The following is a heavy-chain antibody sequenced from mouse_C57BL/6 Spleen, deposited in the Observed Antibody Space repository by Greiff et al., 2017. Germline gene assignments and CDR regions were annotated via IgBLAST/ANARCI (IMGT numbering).Heavy chain of an antibody. D-gene: IGHD2-2*01. V-gene: IGHV1-26*01. CDR3: AILMVRGY. J-gene: IGHJ2*01. Sequence: EVQLQQSGPELVKPGASVKISCKASGYTFTDYYMNWVKQSHGKSLEWIGDINPNNGGTSYNQKFKGKATLTVDKSSSTAYMELRSLTSEDSAVYYCAILMVRGYWGQGTTLTVSS. CDR1: GYTFTDYY. CDR2: INPNNGGT.